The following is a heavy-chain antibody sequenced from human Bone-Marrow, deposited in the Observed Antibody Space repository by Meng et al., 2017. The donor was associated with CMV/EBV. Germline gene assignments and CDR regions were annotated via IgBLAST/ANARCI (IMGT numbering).Heavy chain of an antibody. CDR3: ARIYSSSSYGLDV. J-gene: IGHJ6*02. CDR1: GGSISSSSYS. CDR2: VYDSGST. D-gene: IGHD6-6*01. V-gene: IGHV4-39*07. Sequence: SETLSLTCTVSGGSISSSSYSGGWIRQPPGKGLEWIGSVYDSGSTYYNPSLMSRVTISVDTSKNQFSLKLTSVTAADTAVHYCARIYSSSSYGLDVWGQGTTVTVAS.